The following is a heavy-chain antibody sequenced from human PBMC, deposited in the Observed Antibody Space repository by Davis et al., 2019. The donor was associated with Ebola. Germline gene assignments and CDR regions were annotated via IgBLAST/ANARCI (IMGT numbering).Heavy chain of an antibody. CDR2: VTDSGNYI. CDR3: ARDGLIPTSYCSGGSCYSDYGMDV. J-gene: IGHJ6*04. Sequence: GESLKISCVGSGFTFSAYSMNWVRQAPGRNLEWLASVTDSGNYIYYADSVKGRFTISRDNAKNSLYLQMNSLRAEETAVYYCARDGLIPTSYCSGGSCYSDYGMDVWGKGTTVTVSS. D-gene: IGHD2-15*01. V-gene: IGHV3-21*01. CDR1: GFTFSAYS.